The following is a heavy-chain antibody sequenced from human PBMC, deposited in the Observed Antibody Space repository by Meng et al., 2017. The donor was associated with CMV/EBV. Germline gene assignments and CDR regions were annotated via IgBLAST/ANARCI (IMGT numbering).Heavy chain of an antibody. J-gene: IGHJ6*02. CDR1: GSSFTSYW. CDR3: ARHSGRGYSYGWYGMDV. D-gene: IGHD5-18*01. Sequence: GGFLRPSCKGSGSSFTSYWVGWVRQMPGKGLEWMGIIYPGDSDTRYSPSFQGQVTISADKSISTAYLQWSSLKASDTAMYYCARHSGRGYSYGWYGMDVWGQGTTVTVSS. CDR2: IYPGDSDT. V-gene: IGHV5-51*01.